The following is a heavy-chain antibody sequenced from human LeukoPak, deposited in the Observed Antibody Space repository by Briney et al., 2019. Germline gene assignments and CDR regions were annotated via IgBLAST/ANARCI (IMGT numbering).Heavy chain of an antibody. V-gene: IGHV3-33*01. CDR1: GITFSSYG. CDR3: ARDGYYYGSGSYPPFDH. D-gene: IGHD3-10*01. CDR2: ICYDGSNK. Sequence: GRSLRLSCAASGITFSSYGMHWVRQAPGKGVGRVAVICYDGSNKYYADSVKGRFTISRDNSKNTQYLQMNGLRADDTPVYYCARDGYYYGSGSYPPFDHWGQGTLVTGSS. J-gene: IGHJ4*02.